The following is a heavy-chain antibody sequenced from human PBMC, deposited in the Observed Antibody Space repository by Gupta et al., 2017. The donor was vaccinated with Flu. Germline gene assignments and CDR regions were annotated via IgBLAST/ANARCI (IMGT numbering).Heavy chain of an antibody. D-gene: IGHD4/OR15-4a*01. CDR1: GLTFDDYT. V-gene: IGHV3-43*01. CDR2: ISWDGGTT. CDR3: AKDSTMARFDY. Sequence: EVQLLESGGVVVQPGGSLRLSCAASGLTFDDYTMHWVRQAPGKGLEWVSLISWDGGTTDYADSVKGRFTISRDNSKNSLYLQMNSLRTEDTALHYCAKDSTMARFDYWGQGTLVTVSS. J-gene: IGHJ4*02.